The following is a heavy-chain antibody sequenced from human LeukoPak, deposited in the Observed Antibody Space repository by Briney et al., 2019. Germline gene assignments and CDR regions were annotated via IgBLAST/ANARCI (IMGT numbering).Heavy chain of an antibody. D-gene: IGHD3-10*01. CDR2: IKSRIDGGTA. Sequence: GGSLRLSCAASGFSFSNAWMSWVRQAPGRGLEWVGRIKSRIDGGTADYTAPVKGRFTISRDDSKNTLYLQMNSLKTEDTAVYYCSTYTLRGIPYWGQGTLVTVSS. CDR3: STYTLRGIPY. J-gene: IGHJ4*02. V-gene: IGHV3-15*01. CDR1: GFSFSNAW.